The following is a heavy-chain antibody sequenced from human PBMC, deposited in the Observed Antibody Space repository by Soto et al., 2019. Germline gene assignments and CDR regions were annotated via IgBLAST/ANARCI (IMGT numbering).Heavy chain of an antibody. CDR3: ARARNSSSSKYYYYGMDV. CDR2: IYCSRST. Sequence: TLSPTLSSPGGSVLSGIYYWSWLRQRPGKGLDRIGLIYCSRSTNYNPSLKSHLPISVDPSNNQFSMKLPSVPAQDPAVYYWARARNSSSSKYYYYGMDVWGQGTTVTVSS. V-gene: IGHV4-61*01. J-gene: IGHJ6*02. D-gene: IGHD6-6*01. CDR1: GGSVLSGIYY.